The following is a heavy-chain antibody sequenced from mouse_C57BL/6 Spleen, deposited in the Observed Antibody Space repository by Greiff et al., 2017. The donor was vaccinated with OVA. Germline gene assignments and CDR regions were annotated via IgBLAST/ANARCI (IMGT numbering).Heavy chain of an antibody. CDR1: GYTFTNYW. Sequence: QVQLQQSGAELVRPGTSVKMSCKASGYTFTNYWIGWAKQRPGHGLEWIGDIYPGGGYTNYNEKFKGKATLTADKSSSTAYMQFSSLTSEDSAIYYCARSLSGALYYFDYWGQGTTLTVSS. D-gene: IGHD6-2*01. CDR2: IYPGGGYT. J-gene: IGHJ2*01. V-gene: IGHV1-63*01. CDR3: ARSLSGALYYFDY.